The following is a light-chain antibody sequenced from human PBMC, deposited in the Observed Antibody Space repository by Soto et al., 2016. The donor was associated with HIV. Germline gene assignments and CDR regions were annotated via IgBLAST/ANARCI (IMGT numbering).Light chain of an antibody. J-gene: IGKJ1*01. V-gene: IGKV1-6*01. CDR1: QDIKND. Sequence: AIQMTQSPSSLSASVGDRVTITCRASQDIKNDLGWYQQKPGKAPKVLIYAASSLQSGVPSRFSGSGYGTDFTLTISSLQPEDFATYYCLQANNFPWTFGQGTKVEIK. CDR3: LQANNFPWT. CDR2: AAS.